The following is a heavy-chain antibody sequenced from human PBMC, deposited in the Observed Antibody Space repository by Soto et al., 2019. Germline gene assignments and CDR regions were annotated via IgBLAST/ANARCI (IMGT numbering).Heavy chain of an antibody. CDR3: ARDLAKGGGSAGFDY. CDR1: GLTFSTTW. Sequence: PGGSLRLSCAVSGLTFSTTWMTWVRQAPGKGLEWLASINQDGSATYYVDSVKGRFTISRDNAKNSLYLQLNSLRSDDTAVYYCARDLAKGGGSAGFDYWGQGTLVTVSS. J-gene: IGHJ4*02. CDR2: INQDGSAT. D-gene: IGHD1-26*01. V-gene: IGHV3-7*03.